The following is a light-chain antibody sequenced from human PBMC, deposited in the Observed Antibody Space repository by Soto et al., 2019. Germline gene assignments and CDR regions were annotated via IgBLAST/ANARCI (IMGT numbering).Light chain of an antibody. V-gene: IGKV3-15*01. CDR2: GAS. Sequence: EIVMTQSPATLSVSPGERATLSCRASQSVSSNLAWYQQKPGQAPRLLIYGASTRATGIPARFSGSGSGTEFTLTISSLQSEDFAVYYCQQYNNWPPRTFGGGTKVYI. CDR3: QQYNNWPPRT. CDR1: QSVSSN. J-gene: IGKJ4*01.